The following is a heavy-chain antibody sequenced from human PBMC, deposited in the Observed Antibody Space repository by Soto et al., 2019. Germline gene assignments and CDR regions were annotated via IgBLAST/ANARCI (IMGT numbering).Heavy chain of an antibody. CDR3: ARASRNYFDY. V-gene: IGHV4-59*01. CDR2: IYHSGST. Sequence: SETLSLTCTVSGDTITDYYWSWIRQPPGKGLEWIGYIYHSGSTYYNPSLKGRVTISIDTSKTQFSLKLSSVTAADTAVYYCARASRNYFDYWGQGTLVTVSS. CDR1: GDTITDYY. J-gene: IGHJ4*02.